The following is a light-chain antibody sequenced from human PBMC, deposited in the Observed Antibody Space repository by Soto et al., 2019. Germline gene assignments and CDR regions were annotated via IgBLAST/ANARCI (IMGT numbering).Light chain of an antibody. V-gene: IGKV1-5*01. J-gene: IGKJ2*01. CDR3: QQYDSSSPT. CDR1: QNISVW. CDR2: DAS. Sequence: DIPMTQSPSTLPASVGDGVTITCRASQNISVWLAWYQQRPGKAPKFLIYDASNLDTGVSSRFSGSGSGTEFSLTIRSLQHDDFATYYCQQYDSSSPTFGQGTNLEIK.